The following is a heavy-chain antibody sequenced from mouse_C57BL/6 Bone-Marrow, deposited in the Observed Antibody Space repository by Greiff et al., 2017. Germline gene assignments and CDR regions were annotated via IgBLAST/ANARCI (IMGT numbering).Heavy chain of an antibody. J-gene: IGHJ1*03. Sequence: EVKLMESGAGLVKPGGSLKLSCAASGFTFTSYALSWVRQTPEKRLEWVATISDGGSYTYYPDNVKGRFTISRDNAKNNLYLQMSQLKSEDTAMYYCERDRELGGRYFDGWGTGTTVTVSS. CDR3: ERDRELGGRYFDG. CDR2: ISDGGSYT. V-gene: IGHV5-4*01. D-gene: IGHD4-1*01. CDR1: GFTFTSYA.